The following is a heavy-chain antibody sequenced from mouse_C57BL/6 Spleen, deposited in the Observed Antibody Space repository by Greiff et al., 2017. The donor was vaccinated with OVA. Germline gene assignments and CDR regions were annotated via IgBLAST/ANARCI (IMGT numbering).Heavy chain of an antibody. J-gene: IGHJ1*03. D-gene: IGHD2-5*01. V-gene: IGHV5-4*01. CDR3: AREGDSNYGYFDV. Sequence: EVQLQESGGGLVKPGGSLKLSCAASGFTFSSYAMSWVRQTPEKRLEWVATISDGGSYTYYPDNVKGRFTISRDNAKNNLYLQMSHLKSEDTAMYYCAREGDSNYGYFDVWGTGTTVTVSS. CDR2: ISDGGSYT. CDR1: GFTFSSYA.